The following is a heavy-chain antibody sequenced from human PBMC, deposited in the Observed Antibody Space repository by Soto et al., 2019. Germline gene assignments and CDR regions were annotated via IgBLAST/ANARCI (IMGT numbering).Heavy chain of an antibody. CDR3: ARDGGRHSGGIDY. Sequence: QVQLVQSGAEVKKPGSSVKVSCKASGGTFSSYSINWVRQAPGQGLEWMGEIIPIFGTANYAQKFQGRVTITADEATSTAYMELSSLRFEDKALYYCARDGGRHSGGIDYWGQGTLVTVS. CDR2: IIPIFGTA. CDR1: GGTFSSYS. D-gene: IGHD1-26*01. J-gene: IGHJ4*02. V-gene: IGHV1-69*01.